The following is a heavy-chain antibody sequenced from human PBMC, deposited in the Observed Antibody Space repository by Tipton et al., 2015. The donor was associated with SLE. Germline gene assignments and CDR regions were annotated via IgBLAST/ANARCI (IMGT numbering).Heavy chain of an antibody. Sequence: TLSLTCTISGGSISSYYWSWIRQPPGKGLEWIGYISDSGSTYYNPSLKSRVIISGDTSKNQFSLKLNSVTAADTAVYYCARSRGTYDLGGVFDFWGQGTLVTVSS. J-gene: IGHJ4*02. CDR2: ISDSGST. CDR3: ARSRGTYDLGGVFDF. CDR1: GGSISSYY. V-gene: IGHV4-59*01. D-gene: IGHD3-16*01.